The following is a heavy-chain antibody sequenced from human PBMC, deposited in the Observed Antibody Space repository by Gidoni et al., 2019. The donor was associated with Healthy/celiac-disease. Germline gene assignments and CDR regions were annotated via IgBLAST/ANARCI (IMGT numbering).Heavy chain of an antibody. J-gene: IGHJ5*01. V-gene: IGHV3-48*03. D-gene: IGHD1-26*01. CDR2: ISSSGSTI. CDR3: ARGEWELLVYDS. Sequence: EVPLVESGGGLVQPGGSLRLSCAASGFTFSSYEMNWVRQAPGKGLEWVAYISSSGSTIYYADSVKGRFTISRDNAKNSLYLQMNSLRAEDTAVYYCARGEWELLVYDSWGQGTLVTVSS. CDR1: GFTFSSYE.